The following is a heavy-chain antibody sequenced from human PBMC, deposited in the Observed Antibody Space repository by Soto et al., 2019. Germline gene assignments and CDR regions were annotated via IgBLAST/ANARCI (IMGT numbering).Heavy chain of an antibody. CDR1: GFTVGANY. CDR2: IYKDGSI. V-gene: IGHV3-66*01. J-gene: IGHJ4*02. CDR3: ARIIGGIDY. Sequence: EVQLVESGGGLVQPGGSLRLSCAASGFTVGANYMTWVRQAPGKGLEWVSVIYKDGSIYYEDSVKGRFTISRDNSKNTLYLQMNSLRDEDTGVYFCARIIGGIDYWGQGTLVTVSS. D-gene: IGHD1-26*01.